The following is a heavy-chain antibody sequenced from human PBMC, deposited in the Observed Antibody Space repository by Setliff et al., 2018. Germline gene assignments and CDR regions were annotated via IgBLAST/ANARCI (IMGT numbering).Heavy chain of an antibody. V-gene: IGHV4-39*01. CDR1: GGSISGTYYY. CDR3: ARHRGVVAASDYMDV. J-gene: IGHJ6*03. CDR2: IYYSGST. D-gene: IGHD2-15*01. Sequence: ASETLSLTCTVSGGSISGTYYYWGWIRQPPGKGLEWIGNIYYSGSTYYNPSLESRVTISVDTSKNQFSLNLSSLTAADTAVYYCARHRGVVAASDYMDVWGKGTTVTVSS.